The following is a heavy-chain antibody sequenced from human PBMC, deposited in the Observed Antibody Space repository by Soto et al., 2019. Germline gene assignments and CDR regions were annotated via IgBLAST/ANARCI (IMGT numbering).Heavy chain of an antibody. CDR1: GFTFSSYS. Sequence: PGGALRLSCAASGFTFSSYSMNWVRQAPGKGLEWVSYISSSSSTIYYADSVKGRFTISRDNAKNSLYLQMNSLRDEDTAVYYCARDVVPLNDYGDGAGPDYWGQGTLVTVSS. V-gene: IGHV3-48*02. CDR2: ISSSSSTI. CDR3: ARDVVPLNDYGDGAGPDY. D-gene: IGHD4-17*01. J-gene: IGHJ4*02.